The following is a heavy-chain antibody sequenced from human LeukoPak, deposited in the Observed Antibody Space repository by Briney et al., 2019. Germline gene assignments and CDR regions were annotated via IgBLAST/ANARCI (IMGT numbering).Heavy chain of an antibody. Sequence: ASVKVSCKASGYTFTGYYMHWVRQAPGQGLEWMGWINPNSGGTNYAQEFQGRVTMTRDTSISTAYMELSRLRSDDTAVYYCARDRHLRFPDYWGQGTLVTVS. CDR1: GYTFTGYY. CDR3: ARDRHLRFPDY. D-gene: IGHD3-3*01. CDR2: INPNSGGT. J-gene: IGHJ4*02. V-gene: IGHV1-2*02.